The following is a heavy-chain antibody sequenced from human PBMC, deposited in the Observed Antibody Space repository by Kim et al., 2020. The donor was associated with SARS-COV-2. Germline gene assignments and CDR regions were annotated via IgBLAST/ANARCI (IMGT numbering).Heavy chain of an antibody. CDR3: ARSPIVVVPAAKLSGGVYYFDY. V-gene: IGHV1-2*04. J-gene: IGHJ4*02. Sequence: ASVKVSCKASGYTFTGYYMHWVRQAPGQGLEWMGWINPNSGGTNYAQKFQGWVTMTRDTSISTAYMELSRLRSDDTAVYYCARSPIVVVPAAKLSGGVYYFDYWGQGTLVTVSS. CDR2: INPNSGGT. D-gene: IGHD2-2*01. CDR1: GYTFTGYY.